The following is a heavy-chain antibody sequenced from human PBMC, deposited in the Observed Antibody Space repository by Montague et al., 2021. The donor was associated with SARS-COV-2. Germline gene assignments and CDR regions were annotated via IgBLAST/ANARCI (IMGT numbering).Heavy chain of an antibody. CDR1: GGSISSGGYY. CDR2: IYYSGST. CDR3: ARARTIVGVVITNFDY. D-gene: IGHD3-3*01. J-gene: IGHJ4*02. Sequence: TLSLTCTVSGGSISSGGYYWSWIRQHPGKGLEWIGYIYYSGSTYYNPSLKSRVTISVDTSKNQFSLKLSSVTAADTAVYYCARARTIVGVVITNFDYWGQGTLVTVSS. V-gene: IGHV4-31*03.